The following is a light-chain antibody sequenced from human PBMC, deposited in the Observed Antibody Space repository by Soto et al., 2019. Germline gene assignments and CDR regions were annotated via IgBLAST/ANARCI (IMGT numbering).Light chain of an antibody. CDR1: SSDVGTYDY. J-gene: IGLJ1*01. V-gene: IGLV2-14*01. CDR3: CSFSTSGTHV. CDR2: DVN. Sequence: QSVLTQPASVSGSPGQSITISCTGTSSDVGTYDYVSWHQQHPGKANKLIIYDVNNRPSGVSSRFSGSKSSNTASLTISGLQAEDEADYYCCSFSTSGTHVFGTGTKVTVL.